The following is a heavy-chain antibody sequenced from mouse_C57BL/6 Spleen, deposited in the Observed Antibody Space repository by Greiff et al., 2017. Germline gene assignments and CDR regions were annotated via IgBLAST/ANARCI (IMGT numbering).Heavy chain of an antibody. J-gene: IGHJ1*03. D-gene: IGHD1-1*01. Sequence: EVQVVESGEGLVKPGGSLKLSCAASGFTFSSYAMSWVRQTPEKRLEWVAYISSGGDYIYYADTVKGRFTISRDNARNTLYLQMSSLKSEDTAMYYCTRAYYDGSSYWYFDVWGTGTTVTVAS. V-gene: IGHV5-9-1*02. CDR1: GFTFSSYA. CDR2: ISSGGDYI. CDR3: TRAYYDGSSYWYFDV.